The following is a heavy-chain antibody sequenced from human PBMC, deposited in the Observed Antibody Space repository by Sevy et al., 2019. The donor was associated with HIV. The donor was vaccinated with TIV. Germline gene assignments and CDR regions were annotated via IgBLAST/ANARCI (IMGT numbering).Heavy chain of an antibody. Sequence: GGSLRLSCAASGFSFDSYGMTWVRQAPGKGLEWVSGISGSGTRTYYADSVKGRFSISRDNSKNRLYLQMNSLRNEDTAIYYGAKGEGHYDPDEIGYYFYYYNMDVWGKGTTVTVSS. CDR1: GFSFDSYG. CDR3: AKGEGHYDPDEIGYYFYYYNMDV. J-gene: IGHJ6*03. V-gene: IGHV3-23*01. CDR2: ISGSGTRT. D-gene: IGHD3-22*01.